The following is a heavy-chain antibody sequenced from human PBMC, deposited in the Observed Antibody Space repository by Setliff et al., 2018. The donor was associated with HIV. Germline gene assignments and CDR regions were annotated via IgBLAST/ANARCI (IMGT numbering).Heavy chain of an antibody. CDR1: GGSISSYY. D-gene: IGHD6-13*01. CDR2: IGPIYTSGST. CDR3: ARTMMNPLSWYSYYYYMDV. V-gene: IGHV4-4*07. J-gene: IGHJ6*03. Sequence: NPSETLSLTCTVSGGSISSYYWSWIRQPPGKGLEWIGRIGPIYTSGSTYYNPSLKSRVTISVDTSKNQFSLKLSSVTAADTAVYYCARTMMNPLSWYSYYYYMDVWGKGTTVTVSS.